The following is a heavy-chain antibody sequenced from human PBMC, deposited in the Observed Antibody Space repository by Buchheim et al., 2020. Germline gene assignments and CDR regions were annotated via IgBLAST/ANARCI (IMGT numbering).Heavy chain of an antibody. CDR2: INSDGSST. V-gene: IGHV3-74*01. CDR1: GFTFSRYW. D-gene: IGHD3-3*01. CDR3: ARVYDFWSGISLGMDV. Sequence: EVQLVESGGGSVQPGGSLRLFCAVSGFTFSRYWMHWVRQAPGKGLVWVSRINSDGSSTSYAVSVKGRFTISRDNAKNMLYLQMNSLRAEDTAVYYCARVYDFWSGISLGMDVWGQGTT. J-gene: IGHJ6*02.